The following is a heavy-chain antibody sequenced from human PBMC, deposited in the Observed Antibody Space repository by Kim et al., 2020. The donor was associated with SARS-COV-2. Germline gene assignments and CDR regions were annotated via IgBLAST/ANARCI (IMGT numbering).Heavy chain of an antibody. CDR3: AREGYSSSWYVFSRDYYYYGMDV. J-gene: IGHJ6*02. CDR2: ISAYNGNT. V-gene: IGHV1-18*01. D-gene: IGHD6-13*01. CDR1: GYTFTSYG. Sequence: ASVKVSCKASGYTFTSYGISWVRQAPGQGLEWMGWISAYNGNTNYAQKLQGRVTMTTDTSTSTAYMELRSLRSDDTAVYYCAREGYSSSWYVFSRDYYYYGMDVWGQGTTVTVSS.